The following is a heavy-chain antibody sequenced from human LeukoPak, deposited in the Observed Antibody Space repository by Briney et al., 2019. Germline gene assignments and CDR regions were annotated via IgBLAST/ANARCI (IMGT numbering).Heavy chain of an antibody. D-gene: IGHD5-18*01. CDR2: INPSGGST. V-gene: IGHV1-46*01. J-gene: IGHJ6*02. CDR1: GYTFTGYY. Sequence: ASVKVSCKASGYTFTGYYMHWVRQAPGQGLEWMGIINPSGGSTSYAQKFQGRVTMTRDTSTSTVYMELSSLRSEDTAVYYCARDLGLVDTAAGGMDVWGQGTTVTVSS. CDR3: ARDLGLVDTAAGGMDV.